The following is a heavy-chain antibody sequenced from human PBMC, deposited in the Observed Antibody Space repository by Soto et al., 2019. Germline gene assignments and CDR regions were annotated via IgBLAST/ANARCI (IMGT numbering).Heavy chain of an antibody. CDR2: ISGSGGST. CDR3: ANLPLGHDSGINFDY. CDR1: GFTFSSYA. V-gene: IGHV3-23*01. D-gene: IGHD5-12*01. Sequence: GGSLRLSCAASGFTFSSYAMSWVRQAPGKGLEWVSAISGSGGSTYYADSVKGRFTISRDNSKNTLYLQMNGLRAEDTAVYYCANLPLGHDSGINFDYWGQGTLVTVSS. J-gene: IGHJ4*02.